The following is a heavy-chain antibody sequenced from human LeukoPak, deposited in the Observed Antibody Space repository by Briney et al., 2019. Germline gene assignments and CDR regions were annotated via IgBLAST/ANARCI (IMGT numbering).Heavy chain of an antibody. D-gene: IGHD3-22*01. CDR3: ARLIYDSNDEYYFDY. V-gene: IGHV4-39*07. CDR1: GGSISSSSYY. J-gene: IGHJ4*02. CDR2: IYYSGST. Sequence: SETLSLTCTVSGGSISSSSYYWGWIRQPSGKGLEWIGSIYYSGSTYYNPSLKSRVTISVDTSKNQFSLKLSSVAAADTAVYYCARLIYDSNDEYYFDYWGQGTLVTVSS.